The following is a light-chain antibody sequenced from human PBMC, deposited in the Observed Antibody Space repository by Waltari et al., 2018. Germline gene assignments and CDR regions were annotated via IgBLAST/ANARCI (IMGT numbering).Light chain of an antibody. CDR2: DVS. CDR1: SSDVGGYNY. Sequence: QSALTQPRSVSGSPGQSVTISCTGTSSDVGGYNYVSWYQQHPGKAPKLMIYDVSKRPSGVPDRFSGSKSGSTASLTISGLQAEDEADYYCCSYAGSYTYVFGTATDVTVL. CDR3: CSYAGSYTYV. V-gene: IGLV2-11*01. J-gene: IGLJ1*01.